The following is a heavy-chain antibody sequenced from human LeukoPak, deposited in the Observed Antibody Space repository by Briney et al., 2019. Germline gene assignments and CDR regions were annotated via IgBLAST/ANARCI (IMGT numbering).Heavy chain of an antibody. D-gene: IGHD3-22*01. Sequence: PGGSLRLSCAASGVTFRTYAMSWVRQAPGKGLEWVAGIGGSGASTFYADSVKGRFTISRDNSKNTLYLQMNSLRPDDTAIYYCASAIRSWLIFDYWGPGTLVTVSS. V-gene: IGHV3-23*01. CDR3: ASAIRSWLIFDY. J-gene: IGHJ4*01. CDR2: IGGSGAST. CDR1: GVTFRTYA.